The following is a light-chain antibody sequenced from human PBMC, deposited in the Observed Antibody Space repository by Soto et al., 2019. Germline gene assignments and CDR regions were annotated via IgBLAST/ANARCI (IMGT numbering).Light chain of an antibody. CDR3: QQSYSSPPT. V-gene: IGKV1-39*01. Sequence: DIQMTKSASSLSASVEDRVIITCGGGQSIRNHLNWYQQKPGKAPKLLIFAASSLQSGVPSRFSGSRSGPDFTLTISSLQPEDFATYYCQQSYSSPPTFGQGTKVDIK. CDR2: AAS. CDR1: QSIRNH. J-gene: IGKJ1*01.